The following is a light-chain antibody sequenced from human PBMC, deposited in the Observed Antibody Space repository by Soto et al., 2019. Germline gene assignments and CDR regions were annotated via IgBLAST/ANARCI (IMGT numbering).Light chain of an antibody. CDR2: DAS. CDR1: QSVTTF. CDR3: QQRTNWPLT. Sequence: EIVLTQSPVTLSLSPGERATLSRRASQSVTTFLAWYQQKPGQAPRLLIYDASKRATGIPARFSGSGSGTDFPLTISSLEPEDCAVYYCQQRTNWPLTFGGGTKVEIK. J-gene: IGKJ4*01. V-gene: IGKV3-11*01.